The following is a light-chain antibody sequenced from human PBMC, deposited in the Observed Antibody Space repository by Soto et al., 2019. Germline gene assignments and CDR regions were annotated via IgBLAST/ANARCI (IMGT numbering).Light chain of an antibody. J-gene: IGKJ1*01. CDR1: QSVSSSY. V-gene: IGKV3-20*01. CDR2: GAS. CDR3: QQHGTSPWT. Sequence: EIVLTQSPGTLSLSPGERATLSCRASQSVSSSYLAWYQQKPGQAPRLLIYGASSRATGIPDRFSGSWSGTDYILTISRLEPEDLAVYYCQQHGTSPWTCGQGTKEEIK.